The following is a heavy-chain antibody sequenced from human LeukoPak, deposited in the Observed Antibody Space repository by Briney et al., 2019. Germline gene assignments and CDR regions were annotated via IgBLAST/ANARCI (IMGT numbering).Heavy chain of an antibody. CDR2: IYYSGST. Sequence: SETLSLTCTVSGGSISSSSYSWGWIRQPPGKGLEWIGSIYYSGSTYYNPSLKSRVTISVDTSKNQFSLKLSSVTAADTAVYYCARSRREMATINWGQGTLVTVSS. J-gene: IGHJ4*02. D-gene: IGHD5-12*01. V-gene: IGHV4-39*01. CDR1: GGSISSSSYS. CDR3: ARSRREMATIN.